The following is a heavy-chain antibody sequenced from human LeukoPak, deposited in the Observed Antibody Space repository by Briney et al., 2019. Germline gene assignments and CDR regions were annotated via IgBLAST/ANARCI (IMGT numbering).Heavy chain of an antibody. CDR3: AKDGGSGWGNYYYYYMDV. D-gene: IGHD6-19*01. Sequence: GGSLRLSCAASGFTFSSYAMSWVRQAPGKGLEWVSAISGSGGSTYYADSVKGRFTISRDNSKNTLYLQMNSLRAEDTAVYYCAKDGGSGWGNYYYYYMDVWGKGTTVTVSS. V-gene: IGHV3-23*01. CDR1: GFTFSSYA. CDR2: ISGSGGST. J-gene: IGHJ6*03.